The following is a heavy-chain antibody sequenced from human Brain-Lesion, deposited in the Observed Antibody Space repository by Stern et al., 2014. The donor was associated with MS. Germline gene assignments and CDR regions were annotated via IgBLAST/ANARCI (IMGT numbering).Heavy chain of an antibody. CDR1: GFTFSDHY. CDR3: IRPLVGSTRGFEY. D-gene: IGHD2-8*02. J-gene: IGHJ4*02. CDR2: IRNRANSYPT. V-gene: IGHV3-72*01. Sequence: VQLVESGGGSVQPGGSLRLAGAASGFTFSDHYMDWVRQSPRKGLEWVGRIRNRANSYPTEYAASVKGRFTIWRDDSQNSMYLHMNSLKTEDTAVYYCIRPLVGSTRGFEYWGQGTLVTVSS.